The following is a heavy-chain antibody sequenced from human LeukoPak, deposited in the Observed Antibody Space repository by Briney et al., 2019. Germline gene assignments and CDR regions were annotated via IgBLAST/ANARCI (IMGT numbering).Heavy chain of an antibody. CDR1: GFTFSDYY. CDR2: ISSSGSTI. V-gene: IGHV3-11*01. D-gene: IGHD3-10*01. Sequence: GGSLRLSCAASGFTFSDYYMSWIRQAPGKGLEWVSYISSSGSTIYYADSVKGRFTISRDNAKNSLYLQMNSLRAEDTAAYYCASLYGSGSYYIKHYYYYGMDVWGQGTTVTVSS. J-gene: IGHJ6*02. CDR3: ASLYGSGSYYIKHYYYYGMDV.